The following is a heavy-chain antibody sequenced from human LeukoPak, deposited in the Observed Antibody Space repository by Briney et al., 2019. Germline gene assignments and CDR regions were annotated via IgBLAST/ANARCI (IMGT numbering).Heavy chain of an antibody. V-gene: IGHV3-23*01. CDR3: ARQELDRLYFDY. J-gene: IGHJ4*02. CDR1: GFTFSSYG. D-gene: IGHD1-26*01. Sequence: PGGSLRLSCAASGFTFSSYGMNWVRQAPGKGLEWVSTVSGSGGGTYYEDSVMGRFTISRDNSKNTLYLQMNSLRADDTAVYYCARQELDRLYFDYWGQGTLVTVSS. CDR2: VSGSGGGT.